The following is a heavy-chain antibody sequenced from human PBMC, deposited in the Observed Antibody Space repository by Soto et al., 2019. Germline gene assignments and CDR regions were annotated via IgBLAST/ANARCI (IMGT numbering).Heavy chain of an antibody. V-gene: IGHV3-53*02. D-gene: IGHD1-26*01. CDR3: ARARPGGSSRCDY. CDR2: IYSGGST. Sequence: EVQLVETGGGLIQPGGSLRLSCAASGFTVSSNYMSWVRQAPGKGLEWVSVIYSGGSTYYADSVKGRFTISRDNSKNTLYLQMNSLRAEDTAVYYCARARPGGSSRCDYWGQGTLVTVSS. CDR1: GFTVSSNY. J-gene: IGHJ4*02.